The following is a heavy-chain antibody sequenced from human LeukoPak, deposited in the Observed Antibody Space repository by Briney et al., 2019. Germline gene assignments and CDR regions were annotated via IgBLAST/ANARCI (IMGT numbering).Heavy chain of an antibody. Sequence: ASVKVSCKTSGYTFTGYYTHWVRQAPGQGLEWMGMINPSSENTTYAQRFQGRVTMTRDTSTSTVYMELSSLRSEDTAVYYCARLWPIVGATSFVDCWGQGTLVTVSS. CDR2: INPSSENT. CDR1: GYTFTGYY. J-gene: IGHJ4*02. V-gene: IGHV1-46*01. CDR3: ARLWPIVGATSFVDC. D-gene: IGHD1-26*01.